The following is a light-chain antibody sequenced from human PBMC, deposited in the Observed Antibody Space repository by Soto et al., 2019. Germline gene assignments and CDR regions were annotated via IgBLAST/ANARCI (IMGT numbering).Light chain of an antibody. CDR2: CGS. Sequence: EIVLTQAPGTLSLSPGERATLSCRASQSVSSSYLAWYQQKPGQAPRLLIYCGSSRATGIPDRLSGSGSGTDFTLTISRLEPEDFAVYYCQQYGSSPQTFGQGTKLEIK. CDR3: QQYGSSPQT. J-gene: IGKJ2*01. CDR1: QSVSSSY. V-gene: IGKV3-20*01.